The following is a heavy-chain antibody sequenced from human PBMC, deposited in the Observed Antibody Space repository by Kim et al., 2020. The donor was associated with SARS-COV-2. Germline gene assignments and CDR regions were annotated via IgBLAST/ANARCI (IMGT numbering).Heavy chain of an antibody. J-gene: IGHJ3*02. D-gene: IGHD6-13*01. CDR3: ARVGYSSSSHAFDI. V-gene: IGHV1-18*01. Sequence: AQKLQGRVTMTTDTSTSTAYMELRSLRSDDTAVYYCARVGYSSSSHAFDIWGQGTMVTVSS.